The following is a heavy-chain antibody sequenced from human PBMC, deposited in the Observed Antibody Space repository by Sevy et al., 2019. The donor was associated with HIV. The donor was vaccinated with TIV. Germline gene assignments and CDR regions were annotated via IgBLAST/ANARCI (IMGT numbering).Heavy chain of an antibody. J-gene: IGHJ6*02. CDR2: ISHDGINE. D-gene: IGHD1-26*01. CDR3: ANEYSGSYSHSYLYALDV. Sequence: GGSLRLSCIGSGFSFSYYGIHWVRQAPGKGLDWVALISHDGINEYYADSVKGRFTISRDNSKNTVYLKMNSLRNEDTANYFCANEYSGSYSHSYLYALDVWGQGTTVTVSS. CDR1: GFSFSYYG. V-gene: IGHV3-30*18.